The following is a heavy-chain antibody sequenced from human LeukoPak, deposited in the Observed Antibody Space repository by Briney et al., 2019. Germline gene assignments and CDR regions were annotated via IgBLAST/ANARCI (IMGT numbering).Heavy chain of an antibody. Sequence: GGSLRLSCAASGFTFSSYAMSWVRQSPEKGLEWVSAISGSGGSTYYADSVKGRFTISRDNSKNTLYLQMNSLRAEDTAVYYCAKETLPGIAVAGTVYWGQGTLVTVSS. J-gene: IGHJ4*02. CDR2: ISGSGGST. V-gene: IGHV3-23*01. CDR1: GFTFSSYA. CDR3: AKETLPGIAVAGTVY. D-gene: IGHD6-19*01.